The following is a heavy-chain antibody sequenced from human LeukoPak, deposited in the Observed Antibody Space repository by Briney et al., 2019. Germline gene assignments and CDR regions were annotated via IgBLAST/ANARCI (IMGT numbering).Heavy chain of an antibody. CDR1: GFTFSSYA. J-gene: IGHJ4*02. D-gene: IGHD2-2*02. CDR3: AKDSDREYQLLYPFDY. Sequence: QPGGSLRLSCAASGFTFSSYAMSWVRQAPGKGLEWVSAISGSGGSTYYADSVKGRFTISRDNSKNTLYLQMNSLRAEDTAVYYCAKDSDREYQLLYPFDYWGQGTLVTVSS. CDR2: ISGSGGST. V-gene: IGHV3-23*01.